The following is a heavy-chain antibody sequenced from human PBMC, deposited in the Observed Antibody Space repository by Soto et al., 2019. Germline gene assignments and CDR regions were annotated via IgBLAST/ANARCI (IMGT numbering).Heavy chain of an antibody. CDR1: GDSLTGAA. Sequence: ASLKVAFKGSGDSLTGAAFNWVRHAPERGLEWMGGILPIFGSANYGPKFQGRVIITSDKSTSTAYMELTSLRSEDTAVYYCARSLYSFGNYYDSRKVYYTLDVWGQGTTVTVSS. V-gene: IGHV1-69*06. J-gene: IGHJ6*02. CDR3: ARSLYSFGNYYDSRKVYYTLDV. CDR2: ILPIFGSA. D-gene: IGHD3-10*01.